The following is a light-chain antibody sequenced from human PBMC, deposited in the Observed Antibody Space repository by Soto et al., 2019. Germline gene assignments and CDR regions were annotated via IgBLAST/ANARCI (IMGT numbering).Light chain of an antibody. V-gene: IGKV3-15*01. CDR2: GAS. J-gene: IGKJ1*01. CDR3: HQYNDGPGGT. CDR1: QSVSTN. Sequence: EIVMTQSPATLYVSPGERAILSCRASQSVSTNLAWYQQKPGQAPRLLIFGASSRAPGIPVRFSGSGSGRQFTLTISGLQSEDFAVYHCHQYNDGPGGTFGQGSKVGIK.